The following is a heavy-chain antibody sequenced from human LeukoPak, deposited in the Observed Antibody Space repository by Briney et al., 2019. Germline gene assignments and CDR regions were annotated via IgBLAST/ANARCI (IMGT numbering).Heavy chain of an antibody. D-gene: IGHD1-26*01. CDR3: AKKGATTGDFDY. CDR2: ISGSGGDT. CDR1: GFTFSNFL. V-gene: IGHV3-23*01. Sequence: GGSLRLSCAASGFTFSNFLMTWVRQAPGKGPEWVSAISGSGGDTYYADSVKGRFTTSRDNSKNTLYLQMNSLRAEDTAVYYCAKKGATTGDFDYWGQGTLVTVSS. J-gene: IGHJ4*02.